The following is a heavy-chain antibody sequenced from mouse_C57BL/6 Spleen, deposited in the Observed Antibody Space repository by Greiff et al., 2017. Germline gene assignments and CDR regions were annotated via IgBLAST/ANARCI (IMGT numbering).Heavy chain of an antibody. CDR3: ARFYDYDGRAWFAY. V-gene: IGHV1-50*01. Sequence: QVQLQQPGAELVKPGASVKLSCKASGYTFTSYWMQWVKQRPGQGLEWIGEIDPSDSYTNYNQKFKGKATLTVDTSSSTAYMQLSSLTSEDSAVYYCARFYDYDGRAWFAYWGQGTLVTVSA. J-gene: IGHJ3*01. CDR2: IDPSDSYT. CDR1: GYTFTSYW. D-gene: IGHD2-4*01.